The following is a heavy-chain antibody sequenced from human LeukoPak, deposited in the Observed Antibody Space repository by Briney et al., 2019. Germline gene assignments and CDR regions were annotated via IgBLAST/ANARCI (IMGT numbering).Heavy chain of an antibody. Sequence: GGSLRLSCAASGFTFSSYDMSWVRQAPGKGLEWVAVIWYDGSNKYYADSVKGRFTISRDNSKNTLYLQMNSLRAEDTAVYYCARESYDFWSGYAYYFDYWGQGTLVTVSS. CDR2: IWYDGSNK. CDR1: GFTFSSYD. J-gene: IGHJ4*02. V-gene: IGHV3-33*08. D-gene: IGHD3-3*01. CDR3: ARESYDFWSGYAYYFDY.